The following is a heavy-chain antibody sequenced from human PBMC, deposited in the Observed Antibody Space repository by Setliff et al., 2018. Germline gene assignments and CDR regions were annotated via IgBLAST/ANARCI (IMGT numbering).Heavy chain of an antibody. CDR2: IYSSGTT. J-gene: IGHJ6*03. Sequence: TLSLTCTVSGGSISSGAYYWSWIRQHPEKGLELIAYIYSSGTTYYNPSLKSRVIIFLDTSKSQISLKLSSVTAADTAVYYCARGLTGGGYYSVRYHHMDVWGKGTTVTVSS. V-gene: IGHV4-31*03. D-gene: IGHD3-10*01. CDR3: ARGLTGGGYYSVRYHHMDV. CDR1: GGSISSGAYY.